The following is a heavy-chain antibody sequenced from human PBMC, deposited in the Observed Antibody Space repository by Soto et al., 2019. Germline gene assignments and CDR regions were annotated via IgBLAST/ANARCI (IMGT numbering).Heavy chain of an antibody. Sequence: QVQLVQSGAEVEKPGASVKVSCKASRYSFSYYAVHWVRQAPGQRLEWMGWVNAGNGNTRYSQNFQGRVTITRDTSARTAYLELSSLRSEDTAVYYCARGHLAVVPVASWYYYMDVWGKGTTVTVSS. J-gene: IGHJ6*03. D-gene: IGHD2-2*01. V-gene: IGHV1-3*01. CDR2: VNAGNGNT. CDR1: RYSFSYYA. CDR3: ARGHLAVVPVASWYYYMDV.